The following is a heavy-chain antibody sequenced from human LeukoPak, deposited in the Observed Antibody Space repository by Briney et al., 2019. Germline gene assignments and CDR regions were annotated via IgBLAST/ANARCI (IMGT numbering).Heavy chain of an antibody. V-gene: IGHV4-59*01. J-gene: IGHJ6*02. CDR1: GGSISSYY. CDR2: IYCSGST. CDR3: ARDRYGYSYGPGEARNHGMDV. Sequence: SETLSLTCTVSGGSISSYYWSWIRQPPGKGLEWIGYIYCSGSTNYNPSLKSRVTISVDTSKNQFSLKLSSVTAADTAVYYCARDRYGYSYGPGEARNHGMDVWGQGTTVTVSS. D-gene: IGHD5-18*01.